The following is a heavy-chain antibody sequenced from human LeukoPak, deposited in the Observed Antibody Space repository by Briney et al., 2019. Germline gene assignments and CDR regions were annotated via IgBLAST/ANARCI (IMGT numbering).Heavy chain of an antibody. J-gene: IGHJ5*02. CDR3: ATENDVYGWFDP. V-gene: IGHV3-30*04. CDR2: ISYDGSNK. CDR1: GFTFSSYA. Sequence: PGRSLRLSCAASGFTFSSYAMHWVRQAPGKGLEWVAVISYDGSNKYYADSVKGRFTISRDNSKNTLYLQMNSLRAEDTAVYYCATENDVYGWFDPWGQGTLVTVSS. D-gene: IGHD1-1*01.